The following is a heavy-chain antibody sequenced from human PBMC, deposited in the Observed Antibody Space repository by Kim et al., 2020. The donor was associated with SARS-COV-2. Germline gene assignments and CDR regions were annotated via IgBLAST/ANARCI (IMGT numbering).Heavy chain of an antibody. D-gene: IGHD3-9*01. CDR1: GFTFSNYA. CDR2: ISGSGFGT. J-gene: IGHJ4*02. V-gene: IGHV3-23*01. CDR3: AKSGPIASNDWPRYFDY. Sequence: GGSLRLSCEASGFTFSNYAMSWVRQAPGKGPEWVSGISGSGFGTYYADSVKGRFTISRDNSKSTLYLQMSSLRAEDTAVYYCAKSGPIASNDWPRYFDYWGPGTLVIVSS.